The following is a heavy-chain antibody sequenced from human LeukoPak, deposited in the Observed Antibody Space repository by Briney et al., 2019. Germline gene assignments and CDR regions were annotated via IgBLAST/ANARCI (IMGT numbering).Heavy chain of an antibody. CDR1: GFTFSSYS. J-gene: IGHJ4*02. Sequence: GGSLRLSCAASGFTFSSYSMNWVRQAPGKGLEWVSSISSSSSYIYYADSVKGRSTISRDNAKNSLYLQMNSLRAEDTAVYYCARASTYYYDSSGHFDYWGQGTLVTVSS. CDR3: ARASTYYYDSSGHFDY. D-gene: IGHD3-22*01. CDR2: ISSSSSYI. V-gene: IGHV3-21*01.